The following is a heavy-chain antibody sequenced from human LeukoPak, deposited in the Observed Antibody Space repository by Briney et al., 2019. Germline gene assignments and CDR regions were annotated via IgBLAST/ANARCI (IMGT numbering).Heavy chain of an antibody. Sequence: PGGSLRLSCAASGFTFSSYSMNWVRQAPGKGLEWVSYISSSSSTIYYADSVKGRFTISRDNAKNSLYLQMNSLRAEDTAVYYCARARRNTNRYYTDVWGKGTPVTVSS. CDR3: ARARRNTNRYYTDV. CDR2: ISSSSSTI. CDR1: GFTFSSYS. J-gene: IGHJ6*03. V-gene: IGHV3-48*01.